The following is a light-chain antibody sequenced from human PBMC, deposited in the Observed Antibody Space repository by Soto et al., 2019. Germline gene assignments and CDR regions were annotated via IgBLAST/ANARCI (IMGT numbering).Light chain of an antibody. CDR3: SSYTSRSTPYV. J-gene: IGLJ1*01. V-gene: IGLV2-8*01. Sequence: QSALTQPPSASWSPGQSVTISCTVTISYFSVYNYVSWYQQHPGKAPKLIIYAVNKWPSGVPDRFSGSKSGNTASLTVSGLQAEDEADYYCSSYTSRSTPYVFGTGTKVNVL. CDR2: AVN. CDR1: ISYFSVYNY.